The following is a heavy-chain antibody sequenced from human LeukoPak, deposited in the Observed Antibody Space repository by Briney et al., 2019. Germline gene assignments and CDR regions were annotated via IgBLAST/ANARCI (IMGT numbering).Heavy chain of an antibody. D-gene: IGHD1-26*01. V-gene: IGHV3-48*03. CDR1: GFTFSSYE. J-gene: IGHJ4*02. Sequence: PGGSLRLSCAASGFTFSSYEMNWVRQAPGKGLEWVSYISSSSSTIYYADSVKGRFTISRDNAKNSLYLQMNSLRAEDTAVYYCARDSVGGSYYGTDYWGQGTLVTVSS. CDR3: ARDSVGGSYYGTDY. CDR2: ISSSSSTI.